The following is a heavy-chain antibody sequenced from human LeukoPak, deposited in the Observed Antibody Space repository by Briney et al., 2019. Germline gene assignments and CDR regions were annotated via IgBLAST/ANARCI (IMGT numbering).Heavy chain of an antibody. J-gene: IGHJ6*02. CDR1: GFTVSTNY. Sequence: GGSLRLSCAASGFTVSTNYMSWVRQAPGKGLEWVSIIYSGDTTYYADSVKGRFTVSRDNSKNTLYLQMSSLRAEDTAVYSCAKDYYDSSEYYYGMDVWGQGTTVTVSS. D-gene: IGHD3-22*01. V-gene: IGHV3-53*01. CDR2: IYSGDTT. CDR3: AKDYYDSSEYYYGMDV.